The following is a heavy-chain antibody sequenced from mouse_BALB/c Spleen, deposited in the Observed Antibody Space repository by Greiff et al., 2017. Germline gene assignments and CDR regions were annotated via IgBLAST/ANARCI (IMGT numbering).Heavy chain of an antibody. J-gene: IGHJ4*01. V-gene: IGHV5-17*02. Sequence: EVHLVESGGGLVQPGGSRKLSCAASGFTFSSFGMHWVRQAPEKGLEWVAYISSGSSTIYYADTVKGRFTISRDNPKNTLFLQMTSLRSEDTAMYYCARKYYAYAMDYWGQGTSVTVSS. D-gene: IGHD1-1*02. CDR2: ISSGSSTI. CDR1: GFTFSSFG. CDR3: ARKYYAYAMDY.